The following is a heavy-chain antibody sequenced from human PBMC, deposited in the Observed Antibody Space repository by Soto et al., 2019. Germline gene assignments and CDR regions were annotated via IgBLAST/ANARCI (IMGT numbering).Heavy chain of an antibody. V-gene: IGHV1-2*02. CDR2: VNPDNGGT. CDR1: GYTFTDYV. CDR3: ARSTQYSASLEFDF. J-gene: IGHJ4*02. D-gene: IGHD5-12*01. Sequence: ASVKVSCKASGYTFTDYVIHWVRQAPGQGLEWMGWVNPDNGGTVYAQKFQGRLTMARDTPVTTVYMELSGLRSGDTAVYYCARSTQYSASLEFDFWGQGTLVTVSS.